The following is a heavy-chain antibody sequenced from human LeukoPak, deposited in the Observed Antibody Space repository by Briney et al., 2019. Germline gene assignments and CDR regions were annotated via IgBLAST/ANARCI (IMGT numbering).Heavy chain of an antibody. CDR1: GYTFTGYY. V-gene: IGHV1-2*06. CDR3: ARDIVGIGYYDSSGHEDY. J-gene: IGHJ4*02. D-gene: IGHD3-22*01. Sequence: ASVKVSCKASGYTFTGYYIHWVRQAPGQGLEWMGRINPNSGGTNYAQKFQGRVTMTRDTSISTAYMERSRLRSDDTAVYYCARDIVGIGYYDSSGHEDYWGQGSLVTVSS. CDR2: INPNSGGT.